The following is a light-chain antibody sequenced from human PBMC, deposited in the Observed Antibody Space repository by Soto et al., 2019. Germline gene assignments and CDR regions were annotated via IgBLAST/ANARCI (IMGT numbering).Light chain of an antibody. V-gene: IGKV1-39*01. CDR3: QQRYNYPQT. CDR2: AAS. J-gene: IGKJ1*01. CDR1: QSNSSC. Sequence: DNQMTQSPFTLPASLGDRVWITCGASQSNSSCFAWYQLKTGKPPRLVIYAASSLQSGVPSRFSVTGSGTDCTLTISCLQPEDFATYSRQQRYNYPQTFGQGTKVDVK.